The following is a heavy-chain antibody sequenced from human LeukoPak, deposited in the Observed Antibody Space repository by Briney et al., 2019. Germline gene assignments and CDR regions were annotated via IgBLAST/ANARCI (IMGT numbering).Heavy chain of an antibody. Sequence: ASVRVSCKASGYTFTSYAISWVRQAPGQGLEWMGWISGYNGNTKYAQKVQGRVTMTTDTSTSTAYMELMSLRSDDTAVYYCARGYSYGSDHYYGMDVWGQGTTVTVSS. V-gene: IGHV1-18*01. CDR3: ARGYSYGSDHYYGMDV. CDR2: ISGYNGNT. D-gene: IGHD5-18*01. J-gene: IGHJ6*02. CDR1: GYTFTSYA.